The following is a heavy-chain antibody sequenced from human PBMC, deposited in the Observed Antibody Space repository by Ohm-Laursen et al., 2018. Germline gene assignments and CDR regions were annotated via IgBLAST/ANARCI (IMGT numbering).Heavy chain of an antibody. CDR3: ARDGRPDFAGYSDS. V-gene: IGHV3-48*04. CDR1: GFTFNIYG. J-gene: IGHJ4*02. CDR2: ISGSRLTM. Sequence: SLRLSCAASGFTFNIYGMHWVRQAPGKGLEWVSSISGSRLTMYYSYSVTGRFTVSRDNARNLLSLQINGLRADDTAVYYCARDGRPDFAGYSDSWGQGTRVTVSS. D-gene: IGHD3-3*01.